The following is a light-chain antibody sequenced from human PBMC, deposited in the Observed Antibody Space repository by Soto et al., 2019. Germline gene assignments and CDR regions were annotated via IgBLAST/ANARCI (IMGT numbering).Light chain of an antibody. J-gene: IGKJ4*01. CDR3: EESYSTPLT. CDR1: QSISSY. Sequence: DIQMTQSPSSLSASVGDRVTITCRASQSISSYLNWYQQKPAKAPMLRIYAASSLPSGVPSRVSGSGSGTDFTLTMSSLQPEDFATYYGEESYSTPLTFGGGTKVGIK. CDR2: AAS. V-gene: IGKV1-39*01.